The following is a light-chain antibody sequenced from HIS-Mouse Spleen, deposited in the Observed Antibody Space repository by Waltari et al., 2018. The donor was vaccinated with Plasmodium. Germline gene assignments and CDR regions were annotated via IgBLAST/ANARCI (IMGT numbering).Light chain of an antibody. CDR1: QSVRSSY. CDR3: QQYGSSPYT. V-gene: IGKV3-20*01. Sequence: IVLTQSPGTLSLSPGARATLSCRASQSVRSSYLAWYQQKPGQAPRLLIYGASSRATGIPDRFSGSGSGTDFTLTISRLEPEDFAVYYCQQYGSSPYTFGQGTKLEIK. CDR2: GAS. J-gene: IGKJ2*01.